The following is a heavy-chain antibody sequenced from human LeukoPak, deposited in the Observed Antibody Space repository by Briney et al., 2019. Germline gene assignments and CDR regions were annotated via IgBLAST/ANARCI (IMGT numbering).Heavy chain of an antibody. Sequence: GGSLRLSCAASGFTFGDYYMTWIRQAPGGGLEGVSYISNSGNTIKEADSVKGRFTISRDNTQNSLFLQMKSLRAEDTAVYYCARYRVITNDYFDSWGQGTLVTASS. CDR3: ARYRVITNDYFDS. CDR2: ISNSGNTI. D-gene: IGHD3-16*01. CDR1: GFTFGDYY. J-gene: IGHJ4*02. V-gene: IGHV3-11*01.